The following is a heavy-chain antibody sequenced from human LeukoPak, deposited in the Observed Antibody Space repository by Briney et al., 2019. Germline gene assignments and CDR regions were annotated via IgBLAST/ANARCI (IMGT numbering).Heavy chain of an antibody. CDR2: IRYDGSNK. V-gene: IGHV3-30*02. CDR3: AKVTLKYDSSGYYYFDY. J-gene: IGHJ4*02. Sequence: GGSLRLSCAASGFTFSSYGMHWVRQAPGKGLEWVAFIRYDGSNKYYADSVKGRFTISRDNSKNTLYLQMNSLRAEDTAVYYCAKVTLKYDSSGYYYFDYWGQGTLVTVSP. D-gene: IGHD3-22*01. CDR1: GFTFSSYG.